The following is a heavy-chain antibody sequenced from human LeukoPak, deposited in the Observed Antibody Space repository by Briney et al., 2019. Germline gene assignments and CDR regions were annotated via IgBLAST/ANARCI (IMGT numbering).Heavy chain of an antibody. D-gene: IGHD2-15*01. CDR1: GFTFSSYG. J-gene: IGHJ4*02. CDR3: AKEIVVVVAATLVSPFDY. V-gene: IGHV3-23*01. Sequence: GGTLRLSCAASGFTFSSYGMSWVRQAPGKGLEWVSAISGSGGSTYYADSVKGRFTISRDNSKNTLYLQMNSLRAEDTAVYYCAKEIVVVVAATLVSPFDYWGQGTLATVSS. CDR2: ISGSGGST.